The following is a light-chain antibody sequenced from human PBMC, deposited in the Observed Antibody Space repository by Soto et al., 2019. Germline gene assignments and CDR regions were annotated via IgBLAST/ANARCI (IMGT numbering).Light chain of an antibody. CDR2: DVN. CDR3: SSYTGSTDSFV. CDR1: SSDVGNYDY. V-gene: IGLV2-8*01. Sequence: QSVLTQPPSASGSPGQSVTISCTGTSSDVGNYDYVSWYQHHPGKAPKLMIFDVNKRPSGVPDRFSGSKSGNTASLTVSGLQAEDEAVYYCSSYTGSTDSFVFGTGTQLTVL. J-gene: IGLJ1*01.